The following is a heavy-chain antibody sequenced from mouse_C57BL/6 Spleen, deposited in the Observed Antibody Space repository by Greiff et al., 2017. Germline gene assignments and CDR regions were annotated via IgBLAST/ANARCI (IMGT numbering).Heavy chain of an antibody. Sequence: DVMLVESGPGIVKPSQSLSLTCPVTGYSITSGYDWHWIRHFPGNKLEWMGYISYSGSPNYNPSLKSRISITHDTSKNHFFLKLNSVTTEDTATEDCAREGDWGYAMDYWGQGTSVTVAS. V-gene: IGHV3-1*01. CDR2: ISYSGSP. D-gene: IGHD4-1*01. J-gene: IGHJ4*01. CDR1: GYSITSGYD. CDR3: AREGDWGYAMDY.